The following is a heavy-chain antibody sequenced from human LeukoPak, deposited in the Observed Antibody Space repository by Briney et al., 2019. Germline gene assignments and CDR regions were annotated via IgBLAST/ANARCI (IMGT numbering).Heavy chain of an antibody. CDR2: ISAYNGNT. J-gene: IGHJ4*02. Sequence: ASVKVSCKASGYTFTSYGISWVRQAPGQGLEWMGWISAYNGNTNYAQKLQGRVTITADESTSTAYMELSSLRSEDTAVYYCASYTGGNYDILTKYYFDYWGQGTLVTVSS. CDR3: ASYTGGNYDILTKYYFDY. CDR1: GYTFTSYG. V-gene: IGHV1-18*01. D-gene: IGHD3-9*01.